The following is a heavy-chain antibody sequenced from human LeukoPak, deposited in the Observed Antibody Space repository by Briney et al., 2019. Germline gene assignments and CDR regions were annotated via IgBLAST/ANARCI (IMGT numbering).Heavy chain of an antibody. J-gene: IGHJ6*03. CDR3: ARVPVAAAGYYYYYYMDV. Sequence: PSETLSLTCTVCGGSISSGSYYWSWIRQPAGKGLEWIGRIYTSGSTNYNPSLKSRVTISVDTSKNQFSLKLSSVTAADTAVYYCARVPVAAAGYYYYYYMDVWGKGTTVTVSS. D-gene: IGHD6-13*01. CDR2: IYTSGST. V-gene: IGHV4-61*02. CDR1: GGSISSGSYY.